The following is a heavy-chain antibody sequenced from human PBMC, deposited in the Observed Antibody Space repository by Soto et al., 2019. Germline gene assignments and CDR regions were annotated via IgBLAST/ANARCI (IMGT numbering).Heavy chain of an antibody. Sequence: EVHLLESGGALVQPGGSLPLSCAASGFSFSDYAMSWVRQAPGKGLEWVSSISRTGDSAYYADSVKGRFAISRDRSNNRLSLQLNSLRVEDTAVYYCAKGPDGSGYYHNWFDSWGQGTLITVSS. D-gene: IGHD3-22*01. CDR2: ISRTGDSA. CDR3: AKGPDGSGYYHNWFDS. J-gene: IGHJ5*01. CDR1: GFSFSDYA. V-gene: IGHV3-23*01.